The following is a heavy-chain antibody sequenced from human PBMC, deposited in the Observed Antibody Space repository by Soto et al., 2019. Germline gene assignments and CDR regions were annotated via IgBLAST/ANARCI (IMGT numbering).Heavy chain of an antibody. V-gene: IGHV4-31*03. CDR2: IYKSGSA. D-gene: IGHD3-22*01. CDR1: GDSISSGGYY. CDR3: ASPSCGSGLGSFEI. Sequence: SETLSLTCTVSGDSISSGGYYWNWIRQHPGKGLEWIGYIYKSGSAFYNPSLKSRVTISVDTSKNHFSLRLSSVTAADTAVYYCASPSCGSGLGSFEIWGQGTMVTVSS. J-gene: IGHJ3*02.